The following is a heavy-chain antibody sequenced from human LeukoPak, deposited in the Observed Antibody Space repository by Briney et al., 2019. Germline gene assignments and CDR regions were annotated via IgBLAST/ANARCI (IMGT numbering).Heavy chain of an antibody. Sequence: PSETLSLTCTVSGGSISSGDYYWSWIRQPPGEGLEWIGYVYDSGSTYHNPSLRSRVTLSLDTSKNQFSLKLNSVTAADTAVYYCARGGIERLVGATNWFDPWGQGTLVTVSS. D-gene: IGHD1-26*01. CDR1: GGSISSGDYY. V-gene: IGHV4-30-4*01. CDR3: ARGGIERLVGATNWFDP. J-gene: IGHJ5*02. CDR2: VYDSGST.